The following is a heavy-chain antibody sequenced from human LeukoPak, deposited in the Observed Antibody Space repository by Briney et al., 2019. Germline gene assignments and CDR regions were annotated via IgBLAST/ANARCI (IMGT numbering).Heavy chain of an antibody. CDR2: ISNRGDTI. J-gene: IGHJ4*02. D-gene: IGHD3-22*01. Sequence: GGSLRLSCAASGFTFSDYYMSWIRQAPGKGLEWVSYISNRGDTIFYADSVKGRFTISRDNAKNALHLQMYSLRAEDTAMYYCARPTYYYDSSGPQEYWGQGTLVTVSS. CDR3: ARPTYYYDSSGPQEY. CDR1: GFTFSDYY. V-gene: IGHV3-11*01.